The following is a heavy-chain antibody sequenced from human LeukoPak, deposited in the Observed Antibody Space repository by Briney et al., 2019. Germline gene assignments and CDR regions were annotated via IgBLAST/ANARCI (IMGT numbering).Heavy chain of an antibody. CDR2: ISAYNGNT. V-gene: IGHV1-18*01. CDR1: GDTFTSYA. J-gene: IGHJ3*02. D-gene: IGHD6-19*01. CDR3: ARFGLGKHIEVAGIPFDI. Sequence: GASVKVSCKASGDTFTSYAITWVRQAPGQGLERMGWISAYNGNTNYAQKLQGRVTMTTDTSTSTAYMELRSLRSDDTALYYCARFGLGKHIEVAGIPFDIWGQGTMVTVSS.